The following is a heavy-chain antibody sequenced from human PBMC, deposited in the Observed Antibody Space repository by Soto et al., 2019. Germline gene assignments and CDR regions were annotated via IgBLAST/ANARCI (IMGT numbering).Heavy chain of an antibody. CDR3: ARENDRLQLSGNYYHVLDV. Sequence: QVQLVQSGAEMKEPGSSVKVSCKTSGGTFSSSAISWLRQAPGQGLEWMGGIIPLFRTPDYAQKFQGRVTIAADESTSTAYMELSSLRSEDPSVYYCARENDRLQLSGNYYHVLDVWGQGTTITVSS. D-gene: IGHD4-4*01. V-gene: IGHV1-69*12. CDR2: IIPLFRTP. CDR1: GGTFSSSA. J-gene: IGHJ6*02.